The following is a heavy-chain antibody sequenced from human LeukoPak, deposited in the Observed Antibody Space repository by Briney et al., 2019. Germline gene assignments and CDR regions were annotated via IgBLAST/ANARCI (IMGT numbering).Heavy chain of an antibody. CDR1: GGSFSGYY. V-gene: IGHV4-34*01. J-gene: IGHJ4*02. CDR3: ARRATVTTH. Sequence: SETLSLTCAVYGGSFSGYYWSWIRQPPGKGLEWIGEINHSGSTTYNPSLKSRVTISVDTSKNQFSLKLSSVTAADTAVYYCARRATVTTHWGQGTLVTVSS. D-gene: IGHD4-17*01. CDR2: INHSGST.